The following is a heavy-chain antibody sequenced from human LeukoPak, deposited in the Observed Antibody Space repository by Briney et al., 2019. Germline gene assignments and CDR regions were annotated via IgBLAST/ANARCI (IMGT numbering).Heavy chain of an antibody. CDR2: INHSGST. J-gene: IGHJ4*02. Sequence: SETLSLTCAVYGGSFSGYYWSWIRQPPGKGLEWIGEINHSGSTNYNPSLKSRVTISVDTSKNQFSLKLSSVTAADTAVYYCARVDYGENGEYWGQGTLVTVSS. V-gene: IGHV4-34*01. CDR1: GGSFSGYY. D-gene: IGHD4-17*01. CDR3: ARVDYGENGEY.